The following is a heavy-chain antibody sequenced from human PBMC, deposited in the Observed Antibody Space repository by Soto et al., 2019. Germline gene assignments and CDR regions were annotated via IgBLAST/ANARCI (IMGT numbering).Heavy chain of an antibody. J-gene: IGHJ4*02. CDR3: AKDGPVRVGTITGFIPDY. CDR1: EFTFRNYA. D-gene: IGHD5-12*01. Sequence: EVQLLESGGGLVQPGESLRLSCAASEFTFRNYAMTWVRQAPGKGLEWVSTVSGRGDSTYYADSVKGRFTISRDNSKNTLYLQMNSLRAEDTAVYYCAKDGPVRVGTITGFIPDYWGQGTLVTVSS. V-gene: IGHV3-23*01. CDR2: VSGRGDST.